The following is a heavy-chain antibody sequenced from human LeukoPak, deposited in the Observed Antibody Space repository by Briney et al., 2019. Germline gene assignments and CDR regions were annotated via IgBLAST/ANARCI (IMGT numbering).Heavy chain of an antibody. J-gene: IGHJ3*02. CDR2: ISYDGSKK. CDR1: GFSLSSYA. V-gene: IGHV3-30*04. CDR3: TTRRPDAFDI. Sequence: GGSLRLSCAASGFSLSSYAIHWVRQAPGKGLEWVAIISYDGSKKYYADSVKGRFTISRDNSKNTLYLQMNSLKTEDTAVYYCTTRRPDAFDIWGQGTMVTVSS.